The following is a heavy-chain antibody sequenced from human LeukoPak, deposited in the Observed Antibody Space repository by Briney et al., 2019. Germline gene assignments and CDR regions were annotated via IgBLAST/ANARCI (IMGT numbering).Heavy chain of an antibody. V-gene: IGHV4-4*07. Sequence: SETLSLTCTVSGGSISSYYWSWIRQPAGKRLEWIGRIYTSGSTNYNPSLKSRVTISVDTSKNQFSLKLSSVTAADTAVYYCARVPFFGEPSEHAFDIWGQGTMVTVSS. CDR2: IYTSGST. J-gene: IGHJ3*02. CDR1: GGSISSYY. CDR3: ARVPFFGEPSEHAFDI. D-gene: IGHD3-10*01.